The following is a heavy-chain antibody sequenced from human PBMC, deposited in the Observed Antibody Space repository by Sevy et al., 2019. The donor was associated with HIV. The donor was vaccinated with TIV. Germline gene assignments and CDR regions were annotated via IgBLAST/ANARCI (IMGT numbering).Heavy chain of an antibody. D-gene: IGHD3-22*01. CDR2: ISGADSST. V-gene: IGHV3-23*01. J-gene: IGHJ3*02. CDR1: GFTFSSYG. CDR3: AKDVVVLIGDAFDI. Sequence: GGSLRLSCEVFGFTFSSYGMHWVRQAPGKGLQWVSAISGADSSTHYADSVKGRFTISRDNSKNTLYLQMNSLRAEDTAIYYCAKDVVVLIGDAFDIWGQGTMVTVSS.